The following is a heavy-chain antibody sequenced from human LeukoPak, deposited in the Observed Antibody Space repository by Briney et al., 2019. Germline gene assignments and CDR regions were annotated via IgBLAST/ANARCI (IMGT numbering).Heavy chain of an antibody. D-gene: IGHD2/OR15-2a*01. CDR1: GYSFSTYE. CDR3: ARSLWPEDF. Sequence: GGSLRLSCAASGYSFSTYEMNWVRQAPGKGLEWVANINQDGSAKHYIDSVKGRFTISGDNAKKSVYLQMDSLRAEDTAVYYCARSLWPEDFWGQGTLVTVSS. CDR2: INQDGSAK. J-gene: IGHJ4*02. V-gene: IGHV3-7*01.